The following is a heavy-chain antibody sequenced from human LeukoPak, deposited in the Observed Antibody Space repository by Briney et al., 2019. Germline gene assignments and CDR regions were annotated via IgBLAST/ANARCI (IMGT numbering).Heavy chain of an antibody. V-gene: IGHV3-21*01. CDR3: ASLAEPYYGMDV. CDR2: ISSSSSYI. CDR1: GFTFSSYS. D-gene: IGHD6-19*01. Sequence: GGSLRPSCAASGFTFSSYSMNWVRQAPGKGLEWVSSISSSSSYIYYADSVKGRFTISRDNAKNSLYLQMNSLRAEDTAVYYCASLAEPYYGMDVWGQGTTVTVSS. J-gene: IGHJ6*02.